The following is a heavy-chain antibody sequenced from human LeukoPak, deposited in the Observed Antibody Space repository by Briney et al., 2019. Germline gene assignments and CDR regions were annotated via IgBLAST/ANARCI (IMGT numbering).Heavy chain of an antibody. CDR1: GFTFSSYW. Sequence: GGSLRLSCVASGFTFSSYWMSWIRQAPGKGLEWVSYVSCGSTYTNYADSVKGRFTVSRDNAKNSLSLQMSSLRAEDTAVYYCARSPYESGTPPTRLEDWGQGTLVTVSS. V-gene: IGHV3-11*03. CDR3: ARSPYESGTPPTRLED. D-gene: IGHD3-10*01. J-gene: IGHJ4*02. CDR2: VSCGSTYT.